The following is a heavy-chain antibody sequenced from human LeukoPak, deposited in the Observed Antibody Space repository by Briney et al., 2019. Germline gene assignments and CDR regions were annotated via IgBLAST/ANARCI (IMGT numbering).Heavy chain of an antibody. D-gene: IGHD4-11*01. CDR1: GFTFSSYG. V-gene: IGHV3-30*19. Sequence: GGSLRLSCAASGFTFSSYGMHWVRQAPGKGLEWVAVISYDGSNKYYADSVKGRFTISRDNSKNTLYLQMNSLRAEDTAVYYCAREYSNWGIAGDWGQGTLVTVSS. CDR3: AREYSNWGIAGD. J-gene: IGHJ4*02. CDR2: ISYDGSNK.